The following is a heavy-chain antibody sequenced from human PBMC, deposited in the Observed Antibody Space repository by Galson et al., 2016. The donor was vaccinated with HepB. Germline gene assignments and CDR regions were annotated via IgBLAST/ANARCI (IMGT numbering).Heavy chain of an antibody. CDR3: ARRWPVTTEVFDP. Sequence: SETLSLTCTVSGGSIVSSSHFWAWIRQPPGKGLEWIGSVSSSANTYYNPSLRSRVTLSLDTSKSQFSLTVYSVTAADAAVYSCARRWPVTTEVFDPWGQGTLVTVSS. D-gene: IGHD4-23*01. CDR2: VSSSANT. J-gene: IGHJ5*02. CDR1: GGSIVSSSHF. V-gene: IGHV4-39*01.